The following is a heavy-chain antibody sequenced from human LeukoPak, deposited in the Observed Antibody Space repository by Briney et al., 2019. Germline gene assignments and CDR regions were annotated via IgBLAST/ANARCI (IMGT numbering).Heavy chain of an antibody. V-gene: IGHV1-8*02. D-gene: IGHD6-13*01. CDR1: GYTFTSYD. J-gene: IGHJ4*02. Sequence: ASVKVSCKASGYTFTSYDINWVRQATGQGLEWMGWMNPNSGNTGYAQKFQGRVTMTRDTSISTAYMELSRLRSDDTAVYYCARGGSSSPFDYWGQGTLVTVSS. CDR2: MNPNSGNT. CDR3: ARGGSSSPFDY.